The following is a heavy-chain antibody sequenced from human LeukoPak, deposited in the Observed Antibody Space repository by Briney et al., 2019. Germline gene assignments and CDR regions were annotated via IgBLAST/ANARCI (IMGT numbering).Heavy chain of an antibody. J-gene: IGHJ4*02. CDR1: GYTFTSYG. Sequence: ASVKVSCKASGYTFTSYGISWVRQAPGQGIEWMGWISGYNGDTNSAPNLQGRVTVTTDTSTSTAYMELRSLTSDDTAVYYCARDLRGTVGYFDYWGRGTLVTVSS. V-gene: IGHV1-18*01. CDR2: ISGYNGDT. D-gene: IGHD4-17*01. CDR3: ARDLRGTVGYFDY.